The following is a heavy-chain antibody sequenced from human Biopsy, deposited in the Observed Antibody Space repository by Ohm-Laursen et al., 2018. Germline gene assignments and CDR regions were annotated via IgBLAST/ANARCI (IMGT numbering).Heavy chain of an antibody. CDR1: TGTFDSYG. V-gene: IGHV1-69*04. Sequence: SSVKVSCKTSTGTFDSYGVTWVRQAPGQGLEWMGRIIPILRTTTYAPKFQGRVTFTADKSSSTAYLELSSLISEDTAMFYCAREAIGYQLPCDDWGQGTLVTVSS. J-gene: IGHJ4*02. CDR2: IIPILRTT. D-gene: IGHD2-15*01. CDR3: AREAIGYQLPCDD.